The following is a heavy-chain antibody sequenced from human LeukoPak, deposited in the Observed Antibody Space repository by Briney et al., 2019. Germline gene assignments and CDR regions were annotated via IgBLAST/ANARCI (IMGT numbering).Heavy chain of an antibody. CDR2: IYPGDSDT. J-gene: IGHJ6*03. Sequence: GESLKISCKGSGYSFTSYWIGWVRQMPGKGLEWMGIIYPGDSDTRYSPSFQGQVTISADKSISTAYLQWSSLKASDTAMYYCARHGAARCGGYYYMDVWGKGTTVTVSS. CDR3: ARHGAARCGGYYYMDV. V-gene: IGHV5-51*01. CDR1: GYSFTSYW. D-gene: IGHD6-6*01.